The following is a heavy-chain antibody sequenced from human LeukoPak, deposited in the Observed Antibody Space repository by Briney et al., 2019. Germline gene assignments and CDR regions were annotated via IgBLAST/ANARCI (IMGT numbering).Heavy chain of an antibody. CDR1: GGSISSYY. CDR2: IYYSGST. J-gene: IGHJ6*03. D-gene: IGHD2-2*01. Sequence: SETLSLTCTVSGGSISSYYWSWIRQPPGKGLEWIGYIYYSGSTNYNPSLKSRVTISVDTSKNQFSLKLSSVTAADTAVYYCASSYCSSTSCPTSHYYYYMDVWGKGTTVTVSS. V-gene: IGHV4-59*01. CDR3: ASSYCSSTSCPTSHYYYYMDV.